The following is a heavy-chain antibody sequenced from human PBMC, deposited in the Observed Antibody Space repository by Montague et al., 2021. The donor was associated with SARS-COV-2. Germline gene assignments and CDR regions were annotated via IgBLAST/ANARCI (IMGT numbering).Heavy chain of an antibody. CDR3: ARHPPHSPSGNYLVPGGFDI. V-gene: IGHV4-39*01. CDR1: GGSIGGTNYY. J-gene: IGHJ3*02. Sequence: SETLSLTCTVSGGSIGGTNYYWDWIRQSPGRGLEWIGNIFPSGGISYNPSLKSRVTISVDTSSNQFSLRLSSVTAADTAVYFCARHPPHSPSGNYLVPGGFDIGAQGPWSPSLQ. CDR2: IFPSGGI. D-gene: IGHD3-10*01.